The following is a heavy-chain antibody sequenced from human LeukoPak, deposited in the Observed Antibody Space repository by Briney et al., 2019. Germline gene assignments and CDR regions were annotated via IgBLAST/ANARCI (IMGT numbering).Heavy chain of an antibody. Sequence: GASVKISCKASGGTFSSYAISWVRQDTGQGLEWMGGIIPIFGTANYAQKFQGRVTITADESTSTAYMELSSLRAEDTAVYYCARGPQLVRWNWFDPWGQGTLVTVSS. CDR1: GGTFSSYA. J-gene: IGHJ5*02. V-gene: IGHV1-69*13. CDR3: ARGPQLVRWNWFDP. CDR2: IIPIFGTA. D-gene: IGHD6-13*01.